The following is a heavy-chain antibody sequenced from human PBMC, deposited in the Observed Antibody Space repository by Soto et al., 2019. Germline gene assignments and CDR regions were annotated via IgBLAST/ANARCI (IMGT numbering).Heavy chain of an antibody. J-gene: IGHJ3*01. V-gene: IGHV1-8*01. Sequence: ASVKVSCKASGYTLTSHDINWVRQATGQGLEWMGWLNPNTGDTGYAQKFQGRLSMTRNTSISTAYMELSSLRSEDTAVYYCARGGYDASDLWGQGHWSPSPQ. CDR2: LNPNTGDT. D-gene: IGHD5-12*01. CDR3: ARGGYDASDL. CDR1: GYTLTSHD.